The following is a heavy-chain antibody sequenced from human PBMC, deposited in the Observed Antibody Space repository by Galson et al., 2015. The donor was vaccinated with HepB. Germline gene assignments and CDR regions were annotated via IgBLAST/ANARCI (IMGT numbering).Heavy chain of an antibody. CDR2: ISSNGGST. CDR3: VKEVEDYCSGGSCYYFDY. Sequence: SLRLSCAASGFTFSSYAMHWVRQAPGKGLEYVSAISSNGGSTYYADSVKGRFTISRDNSKNTLYLQMSSLRAEDTAVYYCVKEVEDYCSGGSCYYFDYWGQGTLVTVSS. CDR1: GFTFSSYA. V-gene: IGHV3-64D*06. J-gene: IGHJ4*02. D-gene: IGHD2-15*01.